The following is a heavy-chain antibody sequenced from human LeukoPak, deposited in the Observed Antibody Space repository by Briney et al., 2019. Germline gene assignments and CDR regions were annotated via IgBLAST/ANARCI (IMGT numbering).Heavy chain of an antibody. CDR1: GFSFSSFW. J-gene: IGHJ6*02. CDR3: ARAIGGYNVMDV. V-gene: IGHV3-7*04. CDR2: IKEDGSKK. Sequence: PGGSLRLSCAASGFSFSSFWMGWVRQVSGKGLEWVANIKEDGSKKQYVESLKGRFPIARDNAKNSLYPQMNSLRVEDTGIYYCARAIGGYNVMDVWGQGTTVTVSS. D-gene: IGHD2-15*01.